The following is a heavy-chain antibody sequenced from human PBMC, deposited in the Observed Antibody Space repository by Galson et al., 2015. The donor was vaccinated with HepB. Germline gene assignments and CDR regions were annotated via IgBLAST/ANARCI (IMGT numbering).Heavy chain of an antibody. D-gene: IGHD3-10*01. Sequence: SLRLSCAASGFTFSNAWMSWVRQAPGRGLEWVGRIKSKTDGGTTDYAAPVKGRFTISRDDSKNTLYLQMNSLKTEDTAVYYCTTEPMGTSDAFDIWAKGQWSPSLQ. J-gene: IGHJ3*02. CDR3: TTEPMGTSDAFDI. CDR1: GFTFSNAW. V-gene: IGHV3-15*01. CDR2: IKSKTDGGTT.